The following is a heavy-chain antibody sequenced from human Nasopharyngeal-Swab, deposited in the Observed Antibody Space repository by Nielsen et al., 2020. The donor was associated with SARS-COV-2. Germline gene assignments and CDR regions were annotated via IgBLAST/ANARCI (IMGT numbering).Heavy chain of an antibody. V-gene: IGHV3-7*01. CDR3: AREYITMVRGVTSFGMDV. CDR1: GFTFSRFW. J-gene: IGHJ6*02. CDR2: LKQDGSEE. D-gene: IGHD3-10*01. Sequence: GESLKISCAASGFTFSRFWMTWVRQAPGKGLEWVAYLKQDGSEEYYVDSVKGRFTISRDNAKNSLYLQMSSLRAEDTAVYYCAREYITMVRGVTSFGMDVWGQGTTVTVSS.